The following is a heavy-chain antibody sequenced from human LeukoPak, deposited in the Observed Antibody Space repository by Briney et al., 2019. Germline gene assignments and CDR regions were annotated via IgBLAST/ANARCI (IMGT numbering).Heavy chain of an antibody. CDR1: GFTFTRFW. V-gene: IGHV3-7*03. Sequence: GGSLRLSCAAAGFTFTRFWMGWVSQAPGGGREWEANIIQDVSENSYGDSVKGRFTISRNNAKHSLYLQMNSLRDEDTAMYYCARGPTVTMTPGDFDGWGQGTLVTVSS. CDR3: ARGPTVTMTPGDFDG. J-gene: IGHJ4*02. CDR2: IIQDVSEN. D-gene: IGHD3-22*01.